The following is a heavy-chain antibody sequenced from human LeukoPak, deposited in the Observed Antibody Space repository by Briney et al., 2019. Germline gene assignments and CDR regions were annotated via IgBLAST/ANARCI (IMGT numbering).Heavy chain of an antibody. D-gene: IGHD3-10*01. CDR1: GFTFSTHD. J-gene: IGHJ4*02. CDR2: ITSSSTYI. V-gene: IGHV3-21*01. CDR3: ARDLLGTSGCDY. Sequence: PGGSLRLSCAASGFTFSTHDLNWVRQAPGKGLEWVSSITSSSTYIYYADSLKGRFTISGDNAKNSLYLQMNSLRAEDTAVYYCARDLLGTSGCDYWGQGILVTVSS.